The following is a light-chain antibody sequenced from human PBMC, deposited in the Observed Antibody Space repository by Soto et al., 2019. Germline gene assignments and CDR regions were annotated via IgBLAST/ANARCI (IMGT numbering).Light chain of an antibody. Sequence: QSALTQPASVSGSPGQSITISCTGTSSDIGGYNYVSWYQQHPGRAPKLMIYGVSNRPSGVSNRCSGSKSGNTASLSISGLQAGDEADYYCSSYTRSTTHVFGSGTKVTVL. CDR3: SSYTRSTTHV. CDR2: GVS. V-gene: IGLV2-14*03. CDR1: SSDIGGYNY. J-gene: IGLJ1*01.